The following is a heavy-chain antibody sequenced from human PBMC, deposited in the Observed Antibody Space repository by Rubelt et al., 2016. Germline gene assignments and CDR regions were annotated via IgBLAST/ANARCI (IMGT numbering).Heavy chain of an antibody. D-gene: IGHD1-26*01. CDR1: GFTFSSYA. Sequence: VQLVESGGGVVQPGRSLRLSCAASGFTFSSYAMNWVRQAPGKGLEWVSSISSSSSYIYYADSVKGRFTISRDNAKNSLYLRMNSLRAEDTAVYYCARESGSYRPSIFGMDVWGQGTTVTVSS. J-gene: IGHJ6*02. CDR3: ARESGSYRPSIFGMDV. CDR2: ISSSSSYI. V-gene: IGHV3-21*01.